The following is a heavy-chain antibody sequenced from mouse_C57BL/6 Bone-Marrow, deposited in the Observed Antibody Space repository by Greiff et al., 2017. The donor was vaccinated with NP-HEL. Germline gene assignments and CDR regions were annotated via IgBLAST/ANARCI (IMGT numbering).Heavy chain of an antibody. J-gene: IGHJ3*01. D-gene: IGHD2-5*01. CDR1: GYAFTNYL. CDR2: INPGSGGT. V-gene: IGHV1-54*01. Sequence: VQLQQSGAELVRPGTSVKVSCKASGYAFTNYLIEWVKQRPGQGLEWIGVINPGSGGTNYNEKFKGKATLTADKSSSTAYMQLSSLTSEDSAVYFCAIYSNYAAYWGQGTLVTVSA. CDR3: AIYSNYAAY.